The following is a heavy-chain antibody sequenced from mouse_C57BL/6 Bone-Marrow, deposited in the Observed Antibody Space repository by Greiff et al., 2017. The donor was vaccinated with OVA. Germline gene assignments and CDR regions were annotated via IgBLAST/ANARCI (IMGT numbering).Heavy chain of an antibody. CDR1: GYTFTSYW. CDR3: ARRGYGRGFAY. D-gene: IGHD1-1*01. J-gene: IGHJ3*01. CDR2: IHPNSGST. V-gene: IGHV1-64*01. Sequence: QLQQPGAELVKPGASVKLSCKASGYTFTSYWMHWVKQRPGQGLEWIGMIHPNSGSTNYNEKFKSKATLTVDKSSSTAYMQLSSLTSEDSAVYYCARRGYGRGFAYWGQGTLVTVSA.